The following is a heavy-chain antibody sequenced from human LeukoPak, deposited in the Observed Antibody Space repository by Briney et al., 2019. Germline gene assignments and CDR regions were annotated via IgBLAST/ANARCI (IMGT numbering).Heavy chain of an antibody. CDR3: ARDRGSYGSDPLDFDY. V-gene: IGHV3-21*01. Sequence: PGGSLRLSRAASGFTFSSYSMNWVRQAPGKGLEWVSSISSSSSYIYYADSVKGRFTISRDNAKNSPYLQMNSLRAEDTAVYYCARDRGSYGSDPLDFDYWGQGTLVTVSS. CDR1: GFTFSSYS. J-gene: IGHJ4*02. D-gene: IGHD3-10*01. CDR2: ISSSSSYI.